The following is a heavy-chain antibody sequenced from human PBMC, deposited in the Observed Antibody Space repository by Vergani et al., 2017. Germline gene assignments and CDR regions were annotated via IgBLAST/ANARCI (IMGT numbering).Heavy chain of an antibody. CDR1: GGSISSGGYY. J-gene: IGHJ4*02. V-gene: IGHV4-61*02. CDR2: INTSGST. D-gene: IGHD6-19*01. Sequence: QVQLQESGPGLVKPSETLSLTCTVSGGSISSGGYYWSWIRQPAGKGLEWIGRINTSGSTNYNPSLKSRVTMSVATSKNQFSLKLSSVTAADTAVYYCARVTGYSSGWYFDYWGQGTLVTVSS. CDR3: ARVTGYSSGWYFDY.